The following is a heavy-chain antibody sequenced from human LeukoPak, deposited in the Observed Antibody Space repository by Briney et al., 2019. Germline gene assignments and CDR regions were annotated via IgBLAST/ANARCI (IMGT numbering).Heavy chain of an antibody. CDR2: IYYSGST. CDR1: GGSISSYY. J-gene: IGHJ4*02. D-gene: IGHD3-16*01. CDR3: ASLSGIWGY. V-gene: IGHV4-59*12. Sequence: SETLSLTCTVSGGSISSYYWSWIRQPPGKGLEWIGYIYYSGSTNYNPSLKSRVTISVDTSKDQFSLKLSSVTAADTAVYYCASLSGIWGYWGQGTLVTVSS.